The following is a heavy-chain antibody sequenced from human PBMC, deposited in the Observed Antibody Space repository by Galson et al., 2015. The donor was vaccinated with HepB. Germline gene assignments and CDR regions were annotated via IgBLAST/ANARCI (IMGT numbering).Heavy chain of an antibody. CDR3: AREGISAAANPVDY. CDR1: GGTFSRYT. CDR2: INPLFGTA. D-gene: IGHD6-13*01. V-gene: IGHV1-69*13. J-gene: IGHJ4*02. Sequence: SVKVSCKASGGTFSRYTFSWVRQAPGQGLEWMGGINPLFGTAKYAQKFQGRVTITADESTSRVYMDLSNLRPEDTAVYYCAREGISAAANPVDYWGQGTLLTVSS.